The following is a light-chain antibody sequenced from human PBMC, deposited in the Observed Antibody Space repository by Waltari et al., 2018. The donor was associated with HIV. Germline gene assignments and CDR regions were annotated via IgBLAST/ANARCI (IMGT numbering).Light chain of an antibody. V-gene: IGLV3-21*04. CDR3: QMWDSTTDQEV. CDR2: HDG. J-gene: IGLJ3*02. CDR1: NPEKRT. Sequence: SDVLTQPPSVSVAPGGTARISYAWSNPEKRTNHGYQQKPGQAPVLVIYHDGDRPSGIPERFSGSNSGTSATLTISGVEVGDEADYYCQMWDSTTDQEVFGGGTKVTVL.